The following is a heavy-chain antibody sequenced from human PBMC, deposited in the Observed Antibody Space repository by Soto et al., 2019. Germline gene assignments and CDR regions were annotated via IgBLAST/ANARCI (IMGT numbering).Heavy chain of an antibody. V-gene: IGHV4-59*01. CDR1: GGSISSYY. Sequence: SETLSLTCTVSGGSISSYYWSWIRQPPGKGLEWIGYIYYSGSTNYNPSLKSRVTISVDTSKNQFSLKLSSVTAADTAVYYCARAATVPPDYYYYYMDVWGKGTTVTVSS. CDR2: IYYSGST. CDR3: ARAATVPPDYYYYYMDV. J-gene: IGHJ6*03. D-gene: IGHD4-4*01.